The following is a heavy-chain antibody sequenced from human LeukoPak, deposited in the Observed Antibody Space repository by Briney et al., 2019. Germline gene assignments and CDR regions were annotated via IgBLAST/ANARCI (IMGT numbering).Heavy chain of an antibody. Sequence: SETLSLTCAVYGGSFSGYYWSWIRQPPGKGLEWIGEINHSGSTSYKSSLKSRVTISIDTSKNQFSLKLSSVTAADTAVYYCARGCGSASCPYFFDNWGQGTLVTVSS. CDR2: INHSGST. D-gene: IGHD2-2*01. CDR3: ARGCGSASCPYFFDN. V-gene: IGHV4-34*01. CDR1: GGSFSGYY. J-gene: IGHJ4*02.